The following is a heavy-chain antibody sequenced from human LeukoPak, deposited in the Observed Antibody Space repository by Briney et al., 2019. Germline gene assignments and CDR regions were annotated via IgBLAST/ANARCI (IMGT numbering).Heavy chain of an antibody. CDR1: GDSISSYY. CDR3: ARGRTPTTGDY. D-gene: IGHD1-26*01. CDR2: IYASGST. V-gene: IGHV4-4*07. J-gene: IGHJ4*02. Sequence: SETLPLTCTVSGDSISSYYWSWIRQPAGKGLEWLGRIYASGSTNYNPSLKSRVTMSVDTSKNQFSLKLSSVTAADTAVYYCARGRTPTTGDYWGQGTLVTVSS.